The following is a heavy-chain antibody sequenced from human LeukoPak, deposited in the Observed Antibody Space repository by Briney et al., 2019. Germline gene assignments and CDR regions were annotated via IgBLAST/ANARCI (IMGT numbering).Heavy chain of an antibody. J-gene: IGHJ6*03. V-gene: IGHV1-18*01. CDR2: ISSDNGIP. CDR1: GYSTNRFG. CDR3: ANVAKGWFFFYYMDV. Sequence: ASVRVSCKASGYSTNRFGVTWVRQAPGQGLEWIGWISSDNGIPRYADKFQGRVSLTTDTSKTTAYMELRSLRSDDSAVYFCANVAKGWFFFYYMDVWGKGTTVTVSS. D-gene: IGHD3-10*01.